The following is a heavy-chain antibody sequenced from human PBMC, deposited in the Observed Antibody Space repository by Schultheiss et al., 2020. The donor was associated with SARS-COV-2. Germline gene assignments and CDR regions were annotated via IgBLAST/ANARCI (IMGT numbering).Heavy chain of an antibody. J-gene: IGHJ6*02. CDR1: AFTFSTYD. Sequence: GGSLRLSCAASAFTFSTYDMHWVRQATGRGLEWVSLIETAGDTFYPDSVKGRFTISRENAKNSLYLQMNSLRAEDTAVYYCARDSGAGYDFWSGYYTYYYYGMDVWGQGTTVTVSS. D-gene: IGHD3-3*01. CDR3: ARDSGAGYDFWSGYYTYYYYGMDV. CDR2: IETAGDT. V-gene: IGHV3-13*01.